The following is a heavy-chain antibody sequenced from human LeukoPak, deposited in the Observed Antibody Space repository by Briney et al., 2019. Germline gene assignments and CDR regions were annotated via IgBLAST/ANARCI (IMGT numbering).Heavy chain of an antibody. CDR2: IYPGDSDT. CDR1: GYTFTTHW. Sequence: GESLKISCQASGYTFTTHWIGWVRQMPGKGLEWMGIIYPGDSDTRYSPSFQGQVTISADKSISTAYLQWSSLKASDTAMYYCARHLTTGTWDFQYWGQGTLVTVSS. V-gene: IGHV5-51*01. J-gene: IGHJ1*01. D-gene: IGHD1-1*01. CDR3: ARHLTTGTWDFQY.